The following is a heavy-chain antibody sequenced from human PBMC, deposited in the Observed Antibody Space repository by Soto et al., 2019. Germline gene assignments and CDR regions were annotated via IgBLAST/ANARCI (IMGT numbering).Heavy chain of an antibody. V-gene: IGHV3-23*01. Sequence: GGSLRLSCAASGFTFSSYAMSWVRQAPGKGLEWVSAISGSGGSTYYADSGKGRFHMSRDNSKKTLYLQMNSLRAEDTAVYYCAKQGPPCCTNGVCYTPPYYYYYMDVWGKGTTVTVSS. J-gene: IGHJ6*03. D-gene: IGHD2-8*01. CDR1: GFTFSSYA. CDR2: ISGSGGST. CDR3: AKQGPPCCTNGVCYTPPYYYYYMDV.